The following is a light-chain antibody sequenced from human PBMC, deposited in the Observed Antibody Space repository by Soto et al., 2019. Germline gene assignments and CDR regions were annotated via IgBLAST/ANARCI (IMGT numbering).Light chain of an antibody. CDR1: HTVLYSSNNKNY. CDR3: LQTIHLPWT. Sequence: DIVMTQSPDSLAVSVVESATIKCKSRHTVLYSSNNKNYLAWYLQRPGQPPQLLIYEVSNRFSGVPDRFSGSGSGTDFTLKISRVEAEDVGVYYCLQTIHLPWTFGQGTKVDI. J-gene: IGKJ1*01. V-gene: IGKV2D-29*01. CDR2: EVS.